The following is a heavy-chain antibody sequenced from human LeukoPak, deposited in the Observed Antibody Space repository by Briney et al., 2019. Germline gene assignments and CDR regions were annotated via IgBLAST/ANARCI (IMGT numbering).Heavy chain of an antibody. CDR3: ARDAYYDSSGFALTDAFDI. CDR1: GFTFDDYG. V-gene: IGHV3-20*04. CDR2: INWNGGST. J-gene: IGHJ3*02. D-gene: IGHD3-22*01. Sequence: GGSLRLSCAASGFTFDDYGMSWVRQPPGKGLEWVSGINWNGGSTGYADSVKGRFTISRDNAKNSLYLQMNSLRAEDTALYYCARDAYYDSSGFALTDAFDIWGRGTMVTVSS.